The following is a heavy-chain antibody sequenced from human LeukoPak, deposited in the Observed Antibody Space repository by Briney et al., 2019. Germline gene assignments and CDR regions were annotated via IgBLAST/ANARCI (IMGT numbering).Heavy chain of an antibody. J-gene: IGHJ4*02. Sequence: GGSLRLSCAASGFTFSSYSMNWVRQAPGKGLEWVSSISSSSSYIYYADSVKGRFTISRDNAKNSLYLQMNSLRAEDTAVYYCASIGGVTTLGNWGQGTLVTVSS. D-gene: IGHD3-16*01. CDR2: ISSSSSYI. CDR1: GFTFSSYS. V-gene: IGHV3-21*01. CDR3: ASIGGVTTLGN.